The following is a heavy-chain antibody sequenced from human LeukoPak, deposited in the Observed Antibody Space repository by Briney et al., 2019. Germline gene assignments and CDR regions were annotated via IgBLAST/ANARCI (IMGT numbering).Heavy chain of an antibody. Sequence: GESLKISCKGSGYSFSSYWIGWVRQMPGKGLEWMGIIYPGDSDTRYSPSFQGQVTISADKSISTAYLQWSSLKASDTAMYYCARALYPYYYDSSGYSAFDYWGQGTLVTVSS. V-gene: IGHV5-51*01. CDR1: GYSFSSYW. CDR3: ARALYPYYYDSSGYSAFDY. CDR2: IYPGDSDT. D-gene: IGHD3-22*01. J-gene: IGHJ4*02.